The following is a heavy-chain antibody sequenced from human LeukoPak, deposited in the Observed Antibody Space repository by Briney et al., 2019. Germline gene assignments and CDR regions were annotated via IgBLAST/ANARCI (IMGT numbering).Heavy chain of an antibody. V-gene: IGHV3-7*01. Sequence: GGSLRLSCAASGFTFSSYWMSWVRQAPGKGLEWVANIKQDGSEKYYVDSVKGRFTISRDNAKNSLYLQMNSLRAEDPAVYYSARLGYYDFWSGYYDPFGYWGQGTLVTVSS. CDR3: ARLGYYDFWSGYYDPFGY. CDR1: GFTFSSYW. J-gene: IGHJ4*02. D-gene: IGHD3-3*01. CDR2: IKQDGSEK.